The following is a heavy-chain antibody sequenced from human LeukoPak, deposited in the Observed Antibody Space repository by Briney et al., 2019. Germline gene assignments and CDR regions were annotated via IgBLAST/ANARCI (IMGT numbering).Heavy chain of an antibody. CDR1: GFTFSSYS. CDR3: ARDEYTSGWDDTFDI. D-gene: IGHD6-19*01. Sequence: GGSLRLSXAASGFTFSSYSMNWVRQAPGKGMEWVSSISSSSSYIYYADSGKGRFTISRDNAKNSLYLQMNSLRAEDTAVYYCARDEYTSGWDDTFDIWSQGTMVTVSS. J-gene: IGHJ3*02. V-gene: IGHV3-21*01. CDR2: ISSSSSYI.